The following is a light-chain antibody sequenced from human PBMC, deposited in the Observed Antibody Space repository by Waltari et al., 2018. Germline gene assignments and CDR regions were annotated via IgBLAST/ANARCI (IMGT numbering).Light chain of an antibody. J-gene: IGKJ1*01. V-gene: IGKV3-15*01. CDR3: QQYNNWLSRWT. CDR1: QSVSSN. CDR2: GAS. Sequence: EIVMTQSPATLSVSPGERATLPCRASQSVSSNLAWYQQKPGQAPRLLIYGASTRATGIPARFSGSGSGTEFTLTISSLQSEDFAVYYCQQYNNWLSRWTFGQGTKVEIK.